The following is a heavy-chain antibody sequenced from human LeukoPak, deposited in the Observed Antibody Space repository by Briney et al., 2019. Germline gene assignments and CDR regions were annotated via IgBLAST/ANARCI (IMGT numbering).Heavy chain of an antibody. V-gene: IGHV4-30-2*01. D-gene: IGHD3-10*01. J-gene: IGHJ6*02. Sequence: PSETLSLTCTVSGGSISSDGFSWSWIRQPPGKDLEWIGYIYHTGSTYYSPSLKSRVTISVDRSKNQFSLKLTSVTAADTAVYYCARAYGSGPGHYYYGVDVWGQGTTVTVSS. CDR2: IYHTGST. CDR3: ARAYGSGPGHYYYGVDV. CDR1: GGSISSDGFS.